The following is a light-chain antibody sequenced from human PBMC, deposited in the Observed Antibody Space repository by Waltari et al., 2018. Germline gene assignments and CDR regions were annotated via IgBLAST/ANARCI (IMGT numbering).Light chain of an antibody. J-gene: IGKJ1*01. CDR1: QSASSSY. V-gene: IGKV3-20*01. CDR2: AAS. CDR3: QHYGWSSWT. Sequence: DIVLTQSPGTLSLSPGERATLSCMASQSASSSYLAWYQQKPGQAPRLLIYAASTTATGIPDRFSGSGSGTDFTLTISRLEPEDFAVYYCQHYGWSSWTFGQGTKVVIK.